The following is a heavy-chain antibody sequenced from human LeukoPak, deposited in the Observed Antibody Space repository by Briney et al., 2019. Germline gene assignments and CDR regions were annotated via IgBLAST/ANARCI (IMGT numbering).Heavy chain of an antibody. J-gene: IGHJ3*02. V-gene: IGHV1-18*01. CDR1: GYTFTSYG. D-gene: IGHD6-19*01. CDR2: ISAYNGNT. CDR3: AIAVAGTSAFDI. Sequence: GASVKVSCRASGYTFTSYGISWVRQAPGQGLEWMGWISAYNGNTNYAQKLQGRVTMTTDTSTSTAYMELRSLRSDDTAVYYCAIAVAGTSAFDIWGQGTMVTVSS.